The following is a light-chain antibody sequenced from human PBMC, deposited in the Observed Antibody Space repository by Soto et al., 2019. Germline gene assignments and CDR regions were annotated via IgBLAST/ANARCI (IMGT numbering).Light chain of an antibody. J-gene: IGKJ4*01. Sequence: EIVMTQSPATLSVSPGERATLSCRASQSVSSNLAWYQQKPGQAPRLLIYGASTRATGIPARFSGSGSGTEFTLTISSQQSEDLAVYYCQQYNHWPLSFGVGTKVDIK. CDR1: QSVSSN. CDR2: GAS. V-gene: IGKV3-15*01. CDR3: QQYNHWPLS.